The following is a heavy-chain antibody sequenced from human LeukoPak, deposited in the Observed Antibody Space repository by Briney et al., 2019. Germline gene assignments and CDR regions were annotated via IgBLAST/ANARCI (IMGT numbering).Heavy chain of an antibody. V-gene: IGHV1-69*01. Sequence: SAKVSRKASGGTFSSYAISWVRPAPGQGLEWMGGIIPIFGTANYAQKFQGRVTITADESTSTAYMELSSLRSEDTAVYYCARGSHDSSGPPEGYWGQGTLVTVSS. CDR1: GGTFSSYA. D-gene: IGHD3-22*01. J-gene: IGHJ4*02. CDR3: ARGSHDSSGPPEGY. CDR2: IIPIFGTA.